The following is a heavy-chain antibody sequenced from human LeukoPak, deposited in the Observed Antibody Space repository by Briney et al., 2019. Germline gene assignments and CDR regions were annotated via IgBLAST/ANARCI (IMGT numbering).Heavy chain of an antibody. V-gene: IGHV4-59*01. Sequence: PPETLSLSCAVPVDSTSSYFWSRIRQPPGKGLEWVGQIYYSGSTNYNPPLKSRVTISVDTSMNQFSLKLSSVTAADTAVYYCARIYYYDSSGYSNWFDPWGQGTLVTVSS. CDR2: IYYSGST. CDR1: VDSTSSYF. D-gene: IGHD3-22*01. J-gene: IGHJ5*02. CDR3: ARIYYYDSSGYSNWFDP.